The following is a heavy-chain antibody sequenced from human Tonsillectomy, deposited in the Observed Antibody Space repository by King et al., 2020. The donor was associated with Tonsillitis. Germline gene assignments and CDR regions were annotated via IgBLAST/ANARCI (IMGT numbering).Heavy chain of an antibody. CDR1: GYTFTGHY. D-gene: IGHD2-2*01. V-gene: IGHV1-2*02. J-gene: IGHJ6*02. CDR2: INPNSGGT. Sequence: VQLVESGAEVKKPGASVTVSCKASGYTFTGHYMHWVRQAPGQGLEWMGWINPNSGGTNYAQKFQGRVTMTRDTSLSTAYMELSRLRSDDTAVYYCARDKEVPAAMGFNYGMDVWGQGTTVTVSS. CDR3: ARDKEVPAAMGFNYGMDV.